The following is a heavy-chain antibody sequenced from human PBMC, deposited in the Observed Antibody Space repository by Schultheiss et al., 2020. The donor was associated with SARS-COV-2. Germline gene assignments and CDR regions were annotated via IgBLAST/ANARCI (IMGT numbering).Heavy chain of an antibody. CDR2: ISYDGSNK. Sequence: GGSLRLSCAASGFTFSSYGMHWVRQAPGKGLEWVAVISYDGSNKYYADSVKGRFTISRDNSKNTLYLQMNSLRAEDTAVYYCAKDLSFEYSSSLPSGVVYCYGMDVWGQGTTVTVSS. CDR3: AKDLSFEYSSSLPSGVVYCYGMDV. J-gene: IGHJ6*02. D-gene: IGHD6-6*01. CDR1: GFTFSSYG. V-gene: IGHV3-30*18.